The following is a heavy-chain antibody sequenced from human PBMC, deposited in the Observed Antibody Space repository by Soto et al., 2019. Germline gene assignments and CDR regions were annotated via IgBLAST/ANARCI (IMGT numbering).Heavy chain of an antibody. CDR2: IKSKTDGGTT. V-gene: IGHV3-15*01. CDR1: GFTFDNAW. J-gene: IGHJ4*02. D-gene: IGHD1-26*01. CDR3: TTDLPWSYGALGY. Sequence: GGSLRLSCAASGFTFDNAWTTWVRQAPGKGLEWVGRIKSKTDGGTTDYASPVKGRFTISRDDSKNTLYLQMNSLKTEDTAMYYCTTDLPWSYGALGYWGQGTLVTVSS.